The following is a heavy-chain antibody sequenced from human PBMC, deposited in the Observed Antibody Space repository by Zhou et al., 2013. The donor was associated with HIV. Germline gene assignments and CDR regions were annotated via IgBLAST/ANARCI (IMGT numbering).Heavy chain of an antibody. CDR1: GYTFTGYY. Sequence: QVQLVQSGAEVKKPGASVKVSCKASGYTFTGYYMHWVRQAPGQGLEWMGWINPNSGGTNYAQKFQGRVTMTRDTSISTAYMELSRLRSDDTAVYYCARRYSSSSAYYYYYMDVWGKGTTVTVSS. V-gene: IGHV1-2*02. CDR3: ARRYSSSSAYYYYYMDV. D-gene: IGHD6-6*01. J-gene: IGHJ6*03. CDR2: INPNSGGT.